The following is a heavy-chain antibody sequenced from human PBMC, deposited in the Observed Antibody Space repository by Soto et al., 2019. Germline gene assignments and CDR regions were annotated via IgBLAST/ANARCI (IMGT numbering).Heavy chain of an antibody. V-gene: IGHV3-33*01. CDR2: IWYDGSKK. CDR3: ARDDSYYSLWRGYYPSCNGMEV. CDR1: GFTFSSFG. D-gene: IGHD3-3*01. Sequence: QVQVVESGGGVVQPGRSLRLSCAASGFTFSSFGMHWVRQAPGKGLEWVSLIWYDGSKKSYGDSVKGRCTISRDNSRNTVSLRMNSLRADDPAFYYCARDDSYYSLWRGYYPSCNGMEVWGQGTTVTVSS. J-gene: IGHJ6*02.